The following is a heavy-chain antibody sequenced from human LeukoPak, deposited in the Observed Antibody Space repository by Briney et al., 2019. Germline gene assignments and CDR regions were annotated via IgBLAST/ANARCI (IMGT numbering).Heavy chain of an antibody. D-gene: IGHD5-18*01. CDR1: GYTFISYY. Sequence: ASVKVSCKASGYTFISYYMHWVRQAPGQGLEWMGIINPSGGSTTYAQKFQGRVTMTRDTSTSTVYMEVSSQRSEDTAVYHCARGPGGDSYGSVTDWGQGTLVTVSS. J-gene: IGHJ4*02. CDR2: INPSGGST. CDR3: ARGPGGDSYGSVTD. V-gene: IGHV1-46*01.